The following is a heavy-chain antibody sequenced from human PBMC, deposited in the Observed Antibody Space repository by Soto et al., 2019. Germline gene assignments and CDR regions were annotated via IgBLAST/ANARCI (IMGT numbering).Heavy chain of an antibody. CDR3: AREEIYYGMDV. Sequence: ASVKFSCKASGYTFTSYAMHWVRQAPGQRLECMGWINAGNGNTKYSQKFQGRVTITRXTXXSXXXMXLSXLRXEDTAVYYCAREEIYYGMDVWGQGTTVTVSS. J-gene: IGHJ6*02. CDR2: INAGNGNT. V-gene: IGHV1-3*01. CDR1: GYTFTSYA.